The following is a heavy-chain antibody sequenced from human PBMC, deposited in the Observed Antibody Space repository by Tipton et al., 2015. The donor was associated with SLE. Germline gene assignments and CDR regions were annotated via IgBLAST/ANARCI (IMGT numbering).Heavy chain of an antibody. CDR2: ISYDGSNK. V-gene: IGHV3-30*04. CDR1: GFTFSSYA. CDR3: ASELLDAFDI. J-gene: IGHJ3*02. Sequence: SPRLSCAASGFTFSSYAMHWVRQAPGKGLEWVAVISYDGSNKYYADSVKGRFTISRDNSKNTLYLQMNSLRAEDTAVYYCASELLDAFDIWGQGTMVTVSS. D-gene: IGHD2-15*01.